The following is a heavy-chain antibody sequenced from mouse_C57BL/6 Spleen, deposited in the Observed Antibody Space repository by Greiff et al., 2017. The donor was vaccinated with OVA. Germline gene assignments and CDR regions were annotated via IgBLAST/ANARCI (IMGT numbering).Heavy chain of an antibody. CDR1: GYSITSGYD. CDR2: ISYSGST. J-gene: IGHJ2*01. CDR3: AREGEFVGFDY. Sequence: EVKLLESGPGMVKPSQSLSLTCTVTGYSITSGYDWHWIRHFPGNKLEWMGYISYSGSTNYNPSLKSRISITHDTSKNHFFLKLNSVTTEDTATYYCAREGEFVGFDYWGQGTTLTVSS. V-gene: IGHV3-1*01.